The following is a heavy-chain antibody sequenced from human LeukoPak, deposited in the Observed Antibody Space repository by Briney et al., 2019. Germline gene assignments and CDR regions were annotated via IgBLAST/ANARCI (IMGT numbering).Heavy chain of an antibody. CDR1: GFTFTYAW. CDR2: IKSKTDDGTT. V-gene: IGHV3-15*01. D-gene: IGHD3-22*01. J-gene: IGHJ5*02. Sequence: PGGSLRLSCAASGFTFTYAWMSWVRQAPGKGLEWVGRIKSKTDDGTTDYAAPVKGRFAISRDDSKNMLYLQMNSLKTEDTAVYYCARDGAAYYYDSSNWFDPWGQGTLVTVSS. CDR3: ARDGAAYYYDSSNWFDP.